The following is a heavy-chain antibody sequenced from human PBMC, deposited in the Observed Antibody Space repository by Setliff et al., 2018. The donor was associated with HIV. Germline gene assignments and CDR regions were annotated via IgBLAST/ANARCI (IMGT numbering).Heavy chain of an antibody. J-gene: IGHJ3*02. CDR1: GGSFSGYY. V-gene: IGHV4-59*13. CDR2: IHSSGGT. D-gene: IGHD5-18*01. CDR3: ARATSIKGYSYGPDAFDI. Sequence: ETLSLTCAVYGGSFSGYYWNWIRQPPGKGLEWIGYIHSSGGTNYNTSLKSRLTILVDTSKNQISLRLKSATAADTAVYYCARATSIKGYSYGPDAFDIWGQGTMVTVSS.